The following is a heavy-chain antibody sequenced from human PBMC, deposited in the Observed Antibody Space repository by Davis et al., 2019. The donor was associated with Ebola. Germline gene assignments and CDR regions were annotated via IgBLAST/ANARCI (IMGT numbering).Heavy chain of an antibody. J-gene: IGHJ4*02. CDR1: GFTFSSYS. CDR3: ARLFTSGWYFDY. V-gene: IGHV3-48*02. D-gene: IGHD6-19*01. Sequence: PGGSLRLSCAASGFTFSSYSMNWVRQAPGKGLEWVSYITRSSSTIYYAASVKGRFTISRDNAQNSLYLQMNSLRDEDTAVYYCARLFTSGWYFDYWGQGTLVTVSS. CDR2: ITRSSSTI.